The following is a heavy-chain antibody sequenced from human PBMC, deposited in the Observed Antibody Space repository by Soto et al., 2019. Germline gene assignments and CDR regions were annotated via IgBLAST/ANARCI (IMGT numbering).Heavy chain of an antibody. Sequence: SLRLSCAASGFTFSSYGMHWVRQAPGKGLEWVAVISYDGSNKYYADSVKGRFTISRDNSKNTLYLQMNSLRAEDTAVYYCAKDPHAHMARGLYYFDYWGQGTLVTVSS. CDR3: AKDPHAHMARGLYYFDY. J-gene: IGHJ4*02. V-gene: IGHV3-30*18. CDR1: GFTFSSYG. D-gene: IGHD3-10*01. CDR2: ISYDGSNK.